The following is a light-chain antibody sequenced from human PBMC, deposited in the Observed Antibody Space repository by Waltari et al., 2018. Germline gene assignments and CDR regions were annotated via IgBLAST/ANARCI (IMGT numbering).Light chain of an antibody. CDR3: QQYNYYPYT. J-gene: IGKJ2*01. V-gene: IGKV1-5*03. CDR2: QAS. CDR1: QSISSN. Sequence: MTQSPATLSVSPGERATLSCRASQSISSNLAWYQQKPGKAPNVLIYQASSLQNGVPSRFSGSGSGTEFTLTISSLQPDDFATYYCQQYNYYPYTFGQGTRLEIK.